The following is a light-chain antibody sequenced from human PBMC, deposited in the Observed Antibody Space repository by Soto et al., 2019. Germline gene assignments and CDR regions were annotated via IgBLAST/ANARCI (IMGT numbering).Light chain of an antibody. CDR3: QTWVTGIVV. CDR2: LNIDGSH. V-gene: IGLV4-69*01. J-gene: IGLJ2*01. Sequence: QLVLTQSPSASASLGASVKLTCTLSSGHSSYAIAWHQQQPEKGPRYLMNLNIDGSHSKGDGIPDRFSGSSSGAERYLTISSLQCEDEADYYCQTWVTGIVVFGGGTQLTVL. CDR1: SGHSSYA.